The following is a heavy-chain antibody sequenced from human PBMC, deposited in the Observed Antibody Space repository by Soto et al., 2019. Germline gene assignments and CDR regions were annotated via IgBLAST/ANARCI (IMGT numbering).Heavy chain of an antibody. V-gene: IGHV4-39*01. D-gene: IGHD2-15*01. J-gene: IGHJ3*02. CDR2: IYYSGST. CDR1: GGSISSSSYY. CDR3: ARPSPRYCSGGSCLEFPDAFDI. Sequence: QLQLQESGPGLVKPSVTLSLTCTVSGGSISSSSYYWGWIRQPPGKGLEWIGSIYYSGSTYYNPSLKSRVTISVDTSKNQFSLKLSSVTAADTAVYYCARPSPRYCSGGSCLEFPDAFDIWGQGTMVTVSS.